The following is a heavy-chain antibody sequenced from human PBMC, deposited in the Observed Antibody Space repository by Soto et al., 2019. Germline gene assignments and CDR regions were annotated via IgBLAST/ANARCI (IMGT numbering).Heavy chain of an antibody. CDR2: IDPSDSYT. D-gene: IGHD4-17*01. J-gene: IGHJ6*02. CDR3: ARHYGGNSGTHYYPYGMDV. Sequence: GESLKISCKGSGYSFTSYWISWVRQMPGKGLEGMGRIDPSDSYTNYSPSFQGHVTISADKSISTAYLQWSSLKASDTAMYYCARHYGGNSGTHYYPYGMDVWGQGTTVTVSS. V-gene: IGHV5-10-1*01. CDR1: GYSFTSYW.